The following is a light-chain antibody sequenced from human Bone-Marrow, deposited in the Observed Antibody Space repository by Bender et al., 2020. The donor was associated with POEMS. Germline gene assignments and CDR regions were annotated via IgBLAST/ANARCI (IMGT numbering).Light chain of an antibody. J-gene: IGLJ2*01. Sequence: SYELTQPPSVSVSPGQTATITCSGEKLGEEYASWYQQRSGQSPILVIYQDNRRPSGISERFSGSKVGNTATLTISGTQTMDEADYYCQSWGSNTAVFGGGTKLTVL. V-gene: IGLV3-1*01. CDR3: QSWGSNTAV. CDR1: KLGEEY. CDR2: QDN.